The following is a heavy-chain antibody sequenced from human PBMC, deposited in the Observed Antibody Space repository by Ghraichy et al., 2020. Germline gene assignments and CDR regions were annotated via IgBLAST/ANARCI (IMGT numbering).Heavy chain of an antibody. V-gene: IGHV3-48*02. CDR1: GFTFSGFS. Sequence: GESMNISCEASGFTFSGFSMNWVRQAPGKGLEWVSYIKSDSSAIHYAASVKGRFTISRDNVRNSLYLQMNSLRDEDTAVYYCANSAAGGINVIDYWGQGTPVTVSS. CDR2: IKSDSSAI. D-gene: IGHD1-26*01. J-gene: IGHJ4*02. CDR3: ANSAAGGINVIDY.